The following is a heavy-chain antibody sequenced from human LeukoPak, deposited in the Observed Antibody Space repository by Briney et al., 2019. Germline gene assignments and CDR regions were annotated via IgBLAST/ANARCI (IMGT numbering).Heavy chain of an antibody. D-gene: IGHD3-22*01. V-gene: IGHV3-21*01. CDR1: GYTFRSYS. CDR3: VRLRRNSDTSGFYYYYDF. CDR2: ISVRSNYI. J-gene: IGHJ4*02. Sequence: PGGSLRLSCVASGYTFRSYSINWVRRAPGKGLEWVSSISVRSNYIYYADSVRGRFSISRDDARDSLYLQMNSLRAEDTAVYFCVRLRRNSDTSGFYYYYDFWGQGTLVTVSS.